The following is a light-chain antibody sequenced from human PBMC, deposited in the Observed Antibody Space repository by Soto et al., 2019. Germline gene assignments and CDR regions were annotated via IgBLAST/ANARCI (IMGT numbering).Light chain of an antibody. J-gene: IGLJ2*01. CDR2: GNS. Sequence: QSVLTQPPSVSGAPGQRVTISCTGSSSNIGAGYYVHWYQQLPGTAPKLLIYGNSNRPSGVPDRFSGSKSGTSASLAITGLQAEDEADYYCQSYDSSLSGSEVFGGGTKVTVL. CDR1: SSNIGAGYY. V-gene: IGLV1-40*01. CDR3: QSYDSSLSGSEV.